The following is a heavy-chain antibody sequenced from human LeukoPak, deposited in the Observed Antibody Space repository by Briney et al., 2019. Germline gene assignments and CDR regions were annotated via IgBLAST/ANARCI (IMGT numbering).Heavy chain of an antibody. CDR1: GFTFSSYE. V-gene: IGHV3-48*03. CDR2: ISSSGSTK. Sequence: GGSLRLSCAASGFTFSSYEMNWVRQAPGKGLEWVSYISSSGSTKYYADSVKGRITISRDNAKKSMYLQMNSLRAEDTAVYYCARAFGSGSCSFWGQGTLVSVSS. J-gene: IGHJ4*02. D-gene: IGHD3-10*01. CDR3: ARAFGSGSCSF.